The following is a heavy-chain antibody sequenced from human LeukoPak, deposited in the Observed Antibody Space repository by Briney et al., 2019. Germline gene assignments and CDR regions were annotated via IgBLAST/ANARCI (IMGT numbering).Heavy chain of an antibody. CDR1: GGSIRSYY. Sequence: SETLSLTCTVSGGSIRSYYGSWIRQPPGKGPEWIGYIYYFGNTIYNPSLNSRVTISVDTSKNQFSLKLSSVTAADTAVYYCARHWAAADGFDYWGQGTLVTVSS. CDR2: IYYFGNT. D-gene: IGHD6-25*01. CDR3: ARHWAAADGFDY. J-gene: IGHJ4*02. V-gene: IGHV4-59*08.